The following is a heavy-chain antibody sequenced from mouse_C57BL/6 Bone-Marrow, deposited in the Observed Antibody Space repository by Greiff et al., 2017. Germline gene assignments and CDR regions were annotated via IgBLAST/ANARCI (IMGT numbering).Heavy chain of an antibody. CDR2: IDPSDSYP. Sequence: QVQLQQPGAELVKPGASVKLSCKASGYTFTSYWMQWVKQRPGQGLEWIGEIDPSDSYPNYNQKFKGKATLTVYTSSSTAYMQLSRLTSEDSAVYYCARSGGYYEVWYFDVWGTGTTVTVSS. J-gene: IGHJ1*03. CDR1: GYTFTSYW. CDR3: ARSGGYYEVWYFDV. V-gene: IGHV1-50*01. D-gene: IGHD2-3*01.